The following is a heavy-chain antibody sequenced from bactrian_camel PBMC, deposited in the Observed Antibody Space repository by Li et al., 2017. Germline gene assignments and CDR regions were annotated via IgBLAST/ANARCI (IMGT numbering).Heavy chain of an antibody. CDR1: GYPINANC. CDR3: AAEGTWSTYGLVPGDFGT. CDR2: IDADGET. J-gene: IGHJ6*01. Sequence: QLVESGGGSVQAGGSLRLSCAASGYPINANCMAWFRQAPGKEREGVASIDADGETSYADSVKGRFTVSRDDDKNTVYLQMSDLKPEDTAMYYCAAEGTWSTYGLVPGDFGTWGQGTQVTVS. V-gene: IGHV3S6*01. D-gene: IGHD3*01.